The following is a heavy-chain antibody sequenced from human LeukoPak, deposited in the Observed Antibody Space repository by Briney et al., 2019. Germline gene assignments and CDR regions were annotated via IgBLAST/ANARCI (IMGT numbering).Heavy chain of an antibody. J-gene: IGHJ3*02. Sequence: ASVKVSCKASGYTFINYGLTWVRQAPGQGFEWMGWISAYTGSTNYVQKLQGRVTVPTDPSTSTAYMDLRSLRSDDTAVYYCARTVGATGAFDIWGQGTMVIVSS. D-gene: IGHD1-26*01. CDR3: ARTVGATGAFDI. CDR1: GYTFINYG. CDR2: ISAYTGST. V-gene: IGHV1-18*01.